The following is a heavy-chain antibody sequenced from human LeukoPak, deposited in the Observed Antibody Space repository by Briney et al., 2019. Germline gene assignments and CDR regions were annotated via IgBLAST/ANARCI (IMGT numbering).Heavy chain of an antibody. D-gene: IGHD2-2*01. J-gene: IGHJ3*01. V-gene: IGHV3-9*01. CDR1: GFTFGDHA. CDR2: IDWNSSHM. Sequence: PGGSLRLSCAASGFTFGDHAMHWVRQTPGKGLEWVSGIDWNSSHMVYADSVRGRFTISRDNAKNSLYLRMNSVRTEDTALYYCAKDRSSTLDDAFDFWGQGTMVTVSS. CDR3: AKDRSSTLDDAFDF.